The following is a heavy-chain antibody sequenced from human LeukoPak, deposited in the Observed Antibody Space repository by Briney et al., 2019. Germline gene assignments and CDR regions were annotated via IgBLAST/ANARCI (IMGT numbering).Heavy chain of an antibody. CDR2: INRDGSTT. J-gene: IGHJ4*02. CDR3: ARDKKSGESSEIDY. D-gene: IGHD3-10*01. V-gene: IGHV3-74*03. Sequence: GGSLRLSCAASGFTFSNYWVHWVRQTPGKGLVWVSRINRDGSTTKYADSVKGRFTVSRDNAKNTLNLQMNSLRAEDTAVYYCARDKKSGESSEIDYWGQGTLVTVSS. CDR1: GFTFSNYW.